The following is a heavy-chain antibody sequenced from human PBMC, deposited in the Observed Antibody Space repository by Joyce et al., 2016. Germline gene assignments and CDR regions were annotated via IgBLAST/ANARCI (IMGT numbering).Heavy chain of an antibody. CDR2: ISDDGSNK. D-gene: IGHD5-12*01. Sequence: QVQLVESGGGVVQPGRSLRLSCEASGFSFSNYAVHWVRQAPGKGLDWVAVISDDGSNKYYANSVRGRFTISRDNSKNTLYLQMNSLRPEDTAVYYCHSDIASIDFDYWGQGTLVTVSS. V-gene: IGHV3-30-3*01. J-gene: IGHJ4*02. CDR3: HSDIASIDFDY. CDR1: GFSFSNYA.